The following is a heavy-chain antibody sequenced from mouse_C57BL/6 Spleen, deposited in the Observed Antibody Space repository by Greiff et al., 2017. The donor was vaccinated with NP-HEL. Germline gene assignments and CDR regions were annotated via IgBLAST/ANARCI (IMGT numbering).Heavy chain of an antibody. D-gene: IGHD2-4*01. V-gene: IGHV5-17*01. CDR1: GFTFSDYG. J-gene: IGHJ4*01. CDR2: ISSGSSTI. CDR3: AREGYDYDEGGYYYAMDY. Sequence: VQLKESGGGLVKPGGSLKLSCAASGFTFSDYGMHWVRQAPEKGLEWVAYISSGSSTIYYADTVKGRFTISRDNAKNTLFLQMTSLRSEDTAMYYCAREGYDYDEGGYYYAMDYWGQGTSVTVSS.